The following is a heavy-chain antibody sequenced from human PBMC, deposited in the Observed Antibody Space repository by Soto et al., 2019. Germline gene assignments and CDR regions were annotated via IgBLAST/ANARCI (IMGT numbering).Heavy chain of an antibody. V-gene: IGHV1-3*01. J-gene: IGHJ5*02. Sequence: QVQLVQSGAEVKQSGASVKVSCEASGYIFTDYTIHWVRQAPGQRLELMGWINAGNGDTKYSHQFQGRVTFSRDTSASTVYMELSSLRSEDTAVYYCAREGLVRGVLRGIRFDPWGQGTLVTVSS. CDR3: AREGLVRGVLRGIRFDP. CDR2: INAGNGDT. D-gene: IGHD3-10*01. CDR1: GYIFTDYT.